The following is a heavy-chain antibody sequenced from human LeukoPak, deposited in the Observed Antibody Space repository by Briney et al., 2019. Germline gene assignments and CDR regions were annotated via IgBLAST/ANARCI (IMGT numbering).Heavy chain of an antibody. CDR1: GGSISSGGYY. CDR2: IYYSGST. D-gene: IGHD4-17*01. Sequence: PSETLSLTCTVSGGSISSGGYYWSWIRQHPGKGLEWIGYIYYSGSTYYNPSLKSRVTISVDTSKNQFSLKLSSVTAADTAVYYCARGGYGDYVWWFDPWGQGTLVTVSS. V-gene: IGHV4-31*03. CDR3: ARGGYGDYVWWFDP. J-gene: IGHJ5*02.